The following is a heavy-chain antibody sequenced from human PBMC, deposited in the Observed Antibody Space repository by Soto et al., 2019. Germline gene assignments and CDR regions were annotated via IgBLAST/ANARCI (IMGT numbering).Heavy chain of an antibody. CDR3: TVGSWSGEVFDI. Sequence: QVQLVQSGAEVKKPGSSVKVSCKDSGGTFSTYSLFWVRQAPGQGLEWMGRIIPMLGTQNYAQRFQDRVTITADKTTATAHMELSSLRSEDTALYYCTVGSWSGEVFDIWGQGTMVTVSS. CDR2: IIPMLGTQ. CDR1: GGTFSTYS. V-gene: IGHV1-69*08. D-gene: IGHD2-21*01. J-gene: IGHJ3*02.